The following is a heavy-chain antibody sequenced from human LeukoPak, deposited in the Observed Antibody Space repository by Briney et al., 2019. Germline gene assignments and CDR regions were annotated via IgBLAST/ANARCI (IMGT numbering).Heavy chain of an antibody. D-gene: IGHD3-10*01. CDR2: LSAYNGNT. CDR3: ARLELRWSGELLFGKKNWFDP. CDR1: GYTFTSYG. Sequence: ASVKVSCKASGYTFTSYGISWVRQAPGQGLEWMGWLSAYNGNTNYAQKLQGRVTMTTDTSTSTAYMELRSLRSDDTAVYYCARLELRWSGELLFGKKNWFDPWGQGTLVTVSS. V-gene: IGHV1-18*01. J-gene: IGHJ5*02.